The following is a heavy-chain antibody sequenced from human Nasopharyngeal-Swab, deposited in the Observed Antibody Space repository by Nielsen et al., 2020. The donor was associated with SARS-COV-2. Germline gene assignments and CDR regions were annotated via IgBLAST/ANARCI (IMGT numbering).Heavy chain of an antibody. D-gene: IGHD5-18*01. CDR3: AREAMVDLDY. CDR1: GFTFSSYA. Sequence: GESLKISCAASGFTFSSYAMHWVRQAPGKGLGWVAVISYDGSNKYYADSVKGRFTISRDNSKNTLYLQMNSLRAEDTAVYYCAREAMVDLDYWGQGTLVTVSS. CDR2: ISYDGSNK. V-gene: IGHV3-30-3*01. J-gene: IGHJ4*02.